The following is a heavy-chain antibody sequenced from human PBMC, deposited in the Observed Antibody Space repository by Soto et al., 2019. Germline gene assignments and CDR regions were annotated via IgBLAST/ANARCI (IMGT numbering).Heavy chain of an antibody. CDR3: AREGALKPFSS. V-gene: IGHV3-21*01. CDR1: GLTFSNYN. J-gene: IGHJ5*02. Sequence: EVQLVESGGGLVKPGGSLRLPCVASGLTFSNYNMNWVRKAPGKGLEWVSHISGTSVYIHYADSVKGRFTISRDNAKNSVYLQMDSLRVEDTAVYYCAREGALKPFSSWGQGALVTVSS. CDR2: ISGTSVYI.